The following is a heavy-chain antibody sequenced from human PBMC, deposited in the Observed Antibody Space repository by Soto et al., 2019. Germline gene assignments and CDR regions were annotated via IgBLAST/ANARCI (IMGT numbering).Heavy chain of an antibody. V-gene: IGHV1-69*01. Sequence: QVQLVQSGAEVKKPGSSVKVSCKASGGTFSSYSIGWVRQAPGQGLEWMGGITPIFDTAEYAQKFQGRVTFTADESTTTAYMELSSLRSEDTAVYYCARDRIVAVGTNAFDIWGQGTRVTVSS. J-gene: IGHJ3*02. D-gene: IGHD6-13*01. CDR2: ITPIFDTA. CDR1: GGTFSSYS. CDR3: ARDRIVAVGTNAFDI.